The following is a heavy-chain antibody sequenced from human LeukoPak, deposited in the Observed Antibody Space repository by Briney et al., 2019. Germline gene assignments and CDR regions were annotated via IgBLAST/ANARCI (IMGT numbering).Heavy chain of an antibody. CDR1: GFTFDDYA. Sequence: GGSLRLSCAASGFTFDDYATHWVRQAPGKGLEWVSGISWNSGSIGYADSVKGRFTISRDNAKNSLYLRAEDTALSAMELNYYYGMDVWGQGTTVTVSS. CDR2: ISWNSGSI. J-gene: IGHJ6*02. D-gene: IGHD2-2*01. CDR3: ELNYYYGMDV. V-gene: IGHV3-9*01.